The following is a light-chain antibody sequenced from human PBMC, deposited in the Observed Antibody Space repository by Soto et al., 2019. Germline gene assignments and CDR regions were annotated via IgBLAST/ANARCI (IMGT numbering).Light chain of an antibody. Sequence: IQMTQSPSTLSASVGDRVTITCRASQSISRWLARYQLKPGKAPKVLIYDASSLETGVPSRFSGSGSGTEFTLTISSLQPDDFATYYCQQYNSYSQTFGQGTKVDIK. CDR3: QQYNSYSQT. CDR1: QSISRW. J-gene: IGKJ1*01. CDR2: DAS. V-gene: IGKV1-5*01.